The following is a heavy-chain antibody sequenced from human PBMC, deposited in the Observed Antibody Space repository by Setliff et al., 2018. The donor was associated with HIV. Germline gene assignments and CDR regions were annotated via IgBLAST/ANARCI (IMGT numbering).Heavy chain of an antibody. V-gene: IGHV4-61*09. CDR2: IYTSGST. Sequence: TLSLTCTVSGGSISSGSYYWSWIRQPAGKGLEWIGHIYTSGSTNYNPSLKSRVTISVDTSKNQFSLKLSSVTAADTAVYYCARDIAQYSSGWYKGGWFDPWGQGTLVTVSS. CDR3: ARDIAQYSSGWYKGGWFDP. J-gene: IGHJ5*02. D-gene: IGHD6-19*01. CDR1: GGSISSGSYY.